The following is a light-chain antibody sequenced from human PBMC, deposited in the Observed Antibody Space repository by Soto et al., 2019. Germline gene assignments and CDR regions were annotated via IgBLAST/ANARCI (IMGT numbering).Light chain of an antibody. CDR3: QQANSFPIT. V-gene: IGKV1-5*03. J-gene: IGKJ5*01. CDR1: QSISSW. CDR2: KVS. Sequence: DIQMTQSPSTXSXXVXXXXXXXXRASQSISSWLAWYQQKPGKAPNLLIYKVSTLESGVPSRFSGSGSGTEFTLTISSLQPDDFATYYCQQANSFPITFGQGTRLEIK.